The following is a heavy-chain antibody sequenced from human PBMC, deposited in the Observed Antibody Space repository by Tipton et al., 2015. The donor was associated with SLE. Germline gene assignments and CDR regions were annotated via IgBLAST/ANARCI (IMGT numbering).Heavy chain of an antibody. V-gene: IGHV4-34*01. Sequence: GLVKPSETLSLTCAVYGGSFSGYYWSWIRQPPGKGLEWIGEINHSGSTNYNPSLKSRVTISVDTSKNQFSLKLSSVTAADTAVYYCASRRITIFGVAPAAFDIWGQGTMVTVSS. J-gene: IGHJ3*02. D-gene: IGHD3-3*01. CDR2: INHSGST. CDR1: GGSFSGYY. CDR3: ASRRITIFGVAPAAFDI.